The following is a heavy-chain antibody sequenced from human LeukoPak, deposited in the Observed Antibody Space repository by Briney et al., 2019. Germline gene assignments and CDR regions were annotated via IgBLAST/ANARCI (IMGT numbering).Heavy chain of an antibody. J-gene: IGHJ4*02. V-gene: IGHV3-23*01. Sequence: TGGSLRLSCAASGFTFSSYAMSWVRQAPGKGLEWVSAISGSGGSTYYADSVKGRFTISRDNSKNTLYLQMNSLRAEDTAVYYCAKPFADSSGYYYPLDYWGQGTLVTVSS. D-gene: IGHD3-22*01. CDR2: ISGSGGST. CDR1: GFTFSSYA. CDR3: AKPFADSSGYYYPLDY.